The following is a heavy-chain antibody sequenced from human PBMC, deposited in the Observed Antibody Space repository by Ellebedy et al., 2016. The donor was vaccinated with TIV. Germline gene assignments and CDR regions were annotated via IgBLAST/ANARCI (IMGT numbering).Heavy chain of an antibody. D-gene: IGHD2/OR15-2a*01. V-gene: IGHV4-39*07. J-gene: IGHJ4*02. Sequence: MPSETLSLTCTVSGDSISSSAYFWGWIRQPPGKGLEWIGNMYYSGNTYYNPSLKSRATMSVDTSKNLFSLSLSSVTAADTAVYYCARATSYYFDYWGRGSLVIVSS. CDR1: GDSISSSAYF. CDR3: ARATSYYFDY. CDR2: MYYSGNT.